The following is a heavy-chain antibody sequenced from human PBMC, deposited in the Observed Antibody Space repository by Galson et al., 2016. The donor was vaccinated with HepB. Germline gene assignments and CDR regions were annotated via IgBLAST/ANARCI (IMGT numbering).Heavy chain of an antibody. CDR3: ARITYPWNGMDV. D-gene: IGHD3-16*01. CDR2: LYREGTEG. V-gene: IGHV3-7*01. J-gene: IGHJ6*02. Sequence: SLRLSCAASGFSLSTYWMTWIRQAPGRGLEWVANLYREGTEGTYVGSVRGRFAISRDDAENSLFLQMNSLRAEDTAVYYRARITYPWNGMDVWGQGTTVTVSS. CDR1: GFSLSTYW.